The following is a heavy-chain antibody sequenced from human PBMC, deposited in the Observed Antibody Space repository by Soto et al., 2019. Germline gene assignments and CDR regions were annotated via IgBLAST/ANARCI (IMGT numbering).Heavy chain of an antibody. V-gene: IGHV3-23*01. D-gene: IGHD3-3*01. CDR2: ISGSGGRT. Sequence: EVQMLESGGGLVQPGGSLRLSCAASGFTFSSSAMSWVRQAPGKGLEWVSAISGSGGRTYYTDSVKGRFTISRDNSKNTLYLQMNSLRAEDTAVYYCAKDWPSSTIFGVVRWDYWGQGTLVTVSS. J-gene: IGHJ4*02. CDR3: AKDWPSSTIFGVVRWDY. CDR1: GFTFSSSA.